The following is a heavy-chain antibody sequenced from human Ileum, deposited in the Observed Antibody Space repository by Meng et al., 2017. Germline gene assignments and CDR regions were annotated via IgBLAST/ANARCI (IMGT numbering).Heavy chain of an antibody. CDR3: VSDFLEVAGSSV. CDR2: VNVDGMST. V-gene: IGHV3-74*01. D-gene: IGHD6-19*01. J-gene: IGHJ3*01. CDR1: GFTFTNSW. Sequence: GESLKISCAASGFTFTNSWMNWVRQAPGTGLVWVSRVNVDGMSTNYADSVKGRFTISRDNAKDTLYLQMNSLRAEDTAVYYCVSDFLEVAGSSVWGQGTRVTVSS.